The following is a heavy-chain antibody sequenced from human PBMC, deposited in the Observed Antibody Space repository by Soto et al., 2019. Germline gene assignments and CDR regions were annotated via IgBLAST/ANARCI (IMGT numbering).Heavy chain of an antibody. V-gene: IGHV1-18*01. CDR2: IGPYEGVR. CDR1: GYSFNDYG. CDR3: ARCYCSVGSCYTCWHFDL. Sequence: QVQLEQSGAEVKKPGASVRVSCKASGYSFNDYGMSWVRQAPGQGLEWMGWIGPYEGVRNHAQTFQGRVTMTVDTSTTTADMELRSLRSDDTAIYYCARCYCSVGSCYTCWHFDLWGPGTLVTVTA. J-gene: IGHJ2*01. D-gene: IGHD2-15*01.